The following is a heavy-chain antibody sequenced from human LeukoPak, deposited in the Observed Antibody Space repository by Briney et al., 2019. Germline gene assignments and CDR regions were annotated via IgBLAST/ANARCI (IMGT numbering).Heavy chain of an antibody. D-gene: IGHD3-10*01. Sequence: GWSLRLSCTASGFTFGDYGMSWVRQAPGKGLEWVAFIRSKGYGGATEYAASVNGRFTISRDDSKSIAYLQMNSLKTEDTAVYYCTRGSTVRGAKYYFDYWGQGALVTVSS. V-gene: IGHV3-49*04. J-gene: IGHJ4*02. CDR3: TRGSTVRGAKYYFDY. CDR1: GFTFGDYG. CDR2: IRSKGYGGAT.